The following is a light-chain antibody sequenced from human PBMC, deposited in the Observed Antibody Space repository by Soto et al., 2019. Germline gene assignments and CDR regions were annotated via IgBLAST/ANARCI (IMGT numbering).Light chain of an antibody. Sequence: DIQMTQSPSTLSASVGDSVTITSRASQSISSWLAWYQQKPGKAPKLLIYKASSLESGVPSRFSGSGSGTHFTLTISSLQPEEFATYYCQQSYNTPRTFGQGTKVDIK. J-gene: IGKJ1*01. V-gene: IGKV1-5*03. CDR2: KAS. CDR1: QSISSW. CDR3: QQSYNTPRT.